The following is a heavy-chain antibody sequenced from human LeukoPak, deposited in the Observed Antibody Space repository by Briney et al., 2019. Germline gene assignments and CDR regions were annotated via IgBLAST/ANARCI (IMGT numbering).Heavy chain of an antibody. D-gene: IGHD3-22*01. Sequence: GRSLRLPCAASGFTFDDYAMHWVRQAPGKGLEWVSGISWNSGSIGYADSVKGRFTISRDNAKNSLYLQMNSLRAEDTALYYCAKAKGPNYYDSSGYCSYWGQGTLVTVSS. V-gene: IGHV3-9*01. CDR2: ISWNSGSI. J-gene: IGHJ4*02. CDR3: AKAKGPNYYDSSGYCSY. CDR1: GFTFDDYA.